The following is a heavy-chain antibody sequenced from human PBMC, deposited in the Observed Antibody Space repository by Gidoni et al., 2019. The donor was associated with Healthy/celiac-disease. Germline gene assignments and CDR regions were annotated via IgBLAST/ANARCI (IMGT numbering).Heavy chain of an antibody. CDR2: INPSGGST. J-gene: IGHJ4*02. D-gene: IGHD6-19*01. CDR1: GYTFTSYY. Sequence: QVQLVQSGAEVKKPGAPVEVSCKASGYTFTSYYMHWVRQAPGQGLEWMGIINPSGGSTSYAQKFQGRVTMTRDTSTSTVYMELSSLRSEDTAVYYCARTLNSGRLRPVYYFDYWGQGTLVTVSS. CDR3: ARTLNSGRLRPVYYFDY. V-gene: IGHV1-46*01.